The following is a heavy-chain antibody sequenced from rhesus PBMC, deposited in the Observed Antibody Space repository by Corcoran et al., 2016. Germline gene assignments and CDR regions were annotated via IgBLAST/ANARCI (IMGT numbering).Heavy chain of an antibody. CDR3: AKSSRLQYLDY. J-gene: IGHJ4*01. D-gene: IGHD3-3*01. V-gene: IGHV5-2*01. CDR1: GSSVTSYW. CDR2: IDPRDSDT. Sequence: EVQLVQSGAEAKRLGEALKISCKTPGSSVTSYWTNWVGRLPGKGREGRGAIDPRDSDTRYSPSFQGQVTISADKSISTAYLQWSSLKASDSATYYCAKSSRLQYLDYWGQGVLVTVSS.